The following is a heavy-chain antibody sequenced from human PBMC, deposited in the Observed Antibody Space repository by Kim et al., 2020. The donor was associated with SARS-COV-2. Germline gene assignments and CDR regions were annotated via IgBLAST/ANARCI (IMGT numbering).Heavy chain of an antibody. J-gene: IGHJ6*02. CDR3: ARGGGLSGSYTEYYYGMDV. Sequence: GGSLRLSCAASGFTFSSYWMSWVRQAPGKGLEWVANIKQDGSEKYYVDSVKGRFTISRDNAKNSLYLQMNSLRAEDTAVYYCARGGGLSGSYTEYYYGMDVWGQGTTVTVSS. CDR2: IKQDGSEK. CDR1: GFTFSSYW. V-gene: IGHV3-7*01. D-gene: IGHD3-10*01.